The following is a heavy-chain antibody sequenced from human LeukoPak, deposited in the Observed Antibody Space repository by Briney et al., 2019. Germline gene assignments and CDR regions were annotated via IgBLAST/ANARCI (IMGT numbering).Heavy chain of an antibody. CDR3: AKTIYDSSGFFDF. D-gene: IGHD3-22*01. J-gene: IGHJ4*02. CDR2: ISGSGGSP. CDR1: GFTFSTYA. V-gene: IGHV3-23*01. Sequence: PGGSLRLSCAASGFTFSTYAMTWVRPAPGEGLEWVSGISGSGGSPYYADSVKGRFTISRDTSKNTLYLQMDSLRAENTALYFCAKTIYDSSGFFDFRGQGTLVT.